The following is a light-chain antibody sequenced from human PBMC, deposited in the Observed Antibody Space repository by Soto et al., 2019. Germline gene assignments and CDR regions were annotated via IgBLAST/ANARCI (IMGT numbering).Light chain of an antibody. CDR1: QGISNH. Sequence: DIQMTQSPSSLSASVGDRVTRTCRASQGISNHLAWYQQKPGKVPKLLIYLASTLHSGLPSRFRGSGSGTDLTLPISSLQREDVATYYCQKYDSAPWTFGQGNQVEIK. CDR3: QKYDSAPWT. J-gene: IGKJ1*01. V-gene: IGKV1-27*01. CDR2: LAS.